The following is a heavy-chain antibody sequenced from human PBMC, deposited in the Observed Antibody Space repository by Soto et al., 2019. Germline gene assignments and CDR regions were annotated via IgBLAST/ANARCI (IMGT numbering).Heavy chain of an antibody. CDR2: ISNDGSEQ. CDR3: AQGCSGAYCFFLVN. J-gene: IGHJ4*02. V-gene: IGHV3-30*03. Sequence: QVQLVESGGGVVQPGRSLRLSCAASGFTFNNYAMHWVRQAPGKGLEWVAIISNDGSEQTYVHSVKGRFTISRDNSKNTVYLQINSLRPDDTAVYFCAQGCSGAYCFFLVNWGQGTLVTVSS. CDR1: GFTFNNYA. D-gene: IGHD5-12*01.